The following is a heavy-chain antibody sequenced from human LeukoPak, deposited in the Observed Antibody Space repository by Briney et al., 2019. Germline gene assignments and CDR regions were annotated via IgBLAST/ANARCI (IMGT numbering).Heavy chain of an antibody. V-gene: IGHV4-39*01. CDR1: GGSISSSDSY. D-gene: IGHD2-2*02. Sequence: SETLSLTCTVSGGSISSSDSYWGWIRQPPGKGLEWIGSMYYSGSTYYNPSLKSRLTISVDTSKNQFSLKLNSVTAADTAVYYCARHPPRDCSSSSCYKRWFDPWGQGTLVTVSS. CDR2: MYYSGST. CDR3: ARHPPRDCSSSSCYKRWFDP. J-gene: IGHJ5*02.